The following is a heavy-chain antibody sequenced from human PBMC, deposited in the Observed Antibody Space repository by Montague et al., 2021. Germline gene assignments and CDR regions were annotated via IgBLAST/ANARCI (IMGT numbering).Heavy chain of an antibody. J-gene: IGHJ5*01. Sequence: SETLSLTCTVSGGSISGFYWSWIRQPPAKGLEWIGYIYDSGTTNYNPSLKIRVTISADTSMNQFSLNLRSVTAADAAVCFCASRLGFGAWFDSWGQGTLVTVSS. CDR3: ASRLGFGAWFDS. CDR1: GGSISGFY. D-gene: IGHD3-10*01. CDR2: IYDSGTT. V-gene: IGHV4-59*12.